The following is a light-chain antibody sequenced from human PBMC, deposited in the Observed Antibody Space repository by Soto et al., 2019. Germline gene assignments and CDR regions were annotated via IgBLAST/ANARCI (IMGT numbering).Light chain of an antibody. V-gene: IGKV1-5*01. J-gene: IGKJ4*01. CDR1: QSIRSW. CDR3: QQYNSHFIT. Sequence: DIQMTQSPATLSASAGERATITCRASQSIRSWLAWDQQKPGKAPKLLIYDASSWASGVPSRFSGSGSGTVFSLTSSSLHTDDAAYYCWQQYNSHFITFGEGTQVEIK. CDR2: DAS.